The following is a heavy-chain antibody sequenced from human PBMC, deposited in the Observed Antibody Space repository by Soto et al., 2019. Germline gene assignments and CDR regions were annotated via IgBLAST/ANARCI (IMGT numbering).Heavy chain of an antibody. J-gene: IGHJ4*02. D-gene: IGHD3-10*01. V-gene: IGHV3-66*01. CDR1: GFTISNSY. Sequence: GGSLRLSCAASGFTISNSYMSWVRQAPGKGLEWVSAIYSGGSTYYADSVKGRFTISRDNSRNTLYLQMNSLRAEDTAVYFCARCDGSATYCFFFAYWGQGTPVTVSS. CDR3: ARCDGSATYCFFFAY. CDR2: IYSGGST.